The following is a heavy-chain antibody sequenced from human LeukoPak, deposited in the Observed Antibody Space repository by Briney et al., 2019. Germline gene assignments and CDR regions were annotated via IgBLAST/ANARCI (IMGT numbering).Heavy chain of an antibody. CDR2: IFPTGGTT. V-gene: IGHV1-46*01. Sequence: ASVTVSCMASGYAFTSYYIHWVRHAPGQGLEYMGLIFPTGGTTTYTQRFQGRLTLTTDTSTTTVYMELSSLTSEDTALYYCARGRAAVGRPRASANWFDTWGQGTLVTVSS. CDR1: GYAFTSYY. J-gene: IGHJ5*02. CDR3: ARGRAAVGRPRASANWFDT. D-gene: IGHD6-19*01.